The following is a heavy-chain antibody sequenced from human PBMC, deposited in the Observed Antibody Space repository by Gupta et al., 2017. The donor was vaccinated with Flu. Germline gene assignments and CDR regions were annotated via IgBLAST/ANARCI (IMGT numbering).Heavy chain of an antibody. CDR1: GFTFSSYA. D-gene: IGHD3-16*01. CDR3: AAIEGGFAY. J-gene: IGHJ4*01. V-gene: IGHV3-30-3*01. Sequence: SGFTFSSYAMHGVRQAPGKGLEWVAVLSYEGSKKDDSDSVKGRFTIARENSKKTMYMQMNSRRDEDTSVEDCAAIEGGFAYGGHGTLVTVYS. CDR2: LSYEGSKK.